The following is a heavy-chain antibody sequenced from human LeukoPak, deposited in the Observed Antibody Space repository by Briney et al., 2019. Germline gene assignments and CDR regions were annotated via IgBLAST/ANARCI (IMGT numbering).Heavy chain of an antibody. V-gene: IGHV4-59*01. Sequence: SETLFLTCTVSDGAIAGYSWSWIRQAPGKGLEWIGYIYYSGDTNYNPSLQSRVTVSVDTSKNQFSLRLTSVSAADTAVYYCARATCSDNCPRRNAFDIWGQGTLVTVSS. CDR2: IYYSGDT. CDR3: ARATCSDNCPRRNAFDI. J-gene: IGHJ3*02. D-gene: IGHD2-15*01. CDR1: DGAIAGYS.